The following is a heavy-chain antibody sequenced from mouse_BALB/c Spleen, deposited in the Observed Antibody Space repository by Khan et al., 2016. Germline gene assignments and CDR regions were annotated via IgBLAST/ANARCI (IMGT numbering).Heavy chain of an antibody. V-gene: IGHV5-12-1*01. J-gene: IGHJ4*01. D-gene: IGHD2-1*01. CDR1: GFAFSSYD. CDR2: ISSGGGST. Sequence: EVELVESGGGLVKPGGSLKLSCAASGFAFSSYDMSWVRQTPEKRLEWVAYISSGGGSTYYPDTVKGRFTISRDNAKNTQYLPMSRLKYEDTAMYYCARQRYGNYYYYAMDYWGQGTSVTVSS. CDR3: ARQRYGNYYYYAMDY.